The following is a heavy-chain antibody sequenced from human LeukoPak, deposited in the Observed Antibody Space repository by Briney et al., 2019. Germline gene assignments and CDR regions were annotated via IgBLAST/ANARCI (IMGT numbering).Heavy chain of an antibody. J-gene: IGHJ4*02. D-gene: IGHD3-22*01. V-gene: IGHV1-69*13. CDR2: IIPIFGTA. CDR3: ARGPLLYYYDSSGYFDY. Sequence: SVEVSCKASGGTFSSYAISWVRQAPGQGLEWMGGIIPIFGTANYAQKFQGRVTITADESTSTAYMELSSLRSEDTAVYYCARGPLLYYYDSSGYFDYWGQGTLVTVSS. CDR1: GGTFSSYA.